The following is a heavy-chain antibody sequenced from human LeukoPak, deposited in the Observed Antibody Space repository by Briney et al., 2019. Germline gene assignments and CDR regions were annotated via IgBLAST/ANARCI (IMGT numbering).Heavy chain of an antibody. J-gene: IGHJ5*02. CDR2: IYYSGST. CDR1: GGSISSYY. D-gene: IGHD3-22*01. V-gene: IGHV4-59*01. Sequence: PSETLSLTCTVSGGSISSYYWSWIRQPPGKGLEWIGYIYYSGSTNYNPSLNSRVTISVDTSKNQFSLKLSSVTAADTAVYYCARDYAADSSGYYWLDIWGQGTLVTVSS. CDR3: ARDYAADSSGYYWLDI.